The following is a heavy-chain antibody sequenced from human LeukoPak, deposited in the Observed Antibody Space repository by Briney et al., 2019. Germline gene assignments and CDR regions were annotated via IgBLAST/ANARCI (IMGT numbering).Heavy chain of an antibody. CDR1: GYTFTSHY. D-gene: IGHD2-15*01. CDR3: ARERDIVVVVPANYFDY. CDR2: INPDGGST. V-gene: IGHV1-46*01. J-gene: IGHJ4*02. Sequence: GASVKVSCKASGYTFTSHYMHWVRQAPGQGVERMGIINPDGGSTSYAQKFQGRVTMTSDMSTSTVYMELSSLRSEDTAVYYCARERDIVVVVPANYFDYWGQGSLVTVSS.